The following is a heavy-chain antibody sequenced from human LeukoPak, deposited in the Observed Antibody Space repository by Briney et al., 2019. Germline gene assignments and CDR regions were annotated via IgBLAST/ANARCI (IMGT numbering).Heavy chain of an antibody. D-gene: IGHD3-22*01. J-gene: IGHJ3*02. V-gene: IGHV1-69*13. CDR3: ASDTDYYDSSGYGATFDI. CDR2: IIPIFGTA. Sequence: ASLKVSCKASGGTFTSFAISWVRQAPGQGLEWMGGIIPIFGTANYAQKFQGRVTITADESTSTAYMELSSLRSEDTAVYYCASDTDYYDSSGYGATFDIWGQGTMVTVSS. CDR1: GGTFTSFA.